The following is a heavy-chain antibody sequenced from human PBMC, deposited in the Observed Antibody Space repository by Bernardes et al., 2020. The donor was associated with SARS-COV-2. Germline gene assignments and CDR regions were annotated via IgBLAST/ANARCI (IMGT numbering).Heavy chain of an antibody. CDR3: ARAGSSSWYGLGDPFDI. J-gene: IGHJ3*02. CDR2: ISTHNDDT. CDR1: GYTFTNYG. V-gene: IGHV1-18*04. Sequence: ASVKVSCKASGYTFTNYGISWVRQAPGQGLEWMGWISTHNDDTEYSHKLQGRVSMTTDTSTSTAHMELRSLRSDDTAVYYCARAGSSSWYGLGDPFDIWGQGTMVTVSS. D-gene: IGHD6-13*01.